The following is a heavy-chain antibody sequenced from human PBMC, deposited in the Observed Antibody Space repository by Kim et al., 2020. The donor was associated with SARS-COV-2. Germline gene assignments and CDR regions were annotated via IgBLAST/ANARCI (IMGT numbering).Heavy chain of an antibody. CDR3: ALHHSGKRWLQSIPLDAFDI. D-gene: IGHD5-12*01. J-gene: IGHJ3*02. Sequence: ASVKVSCKASGYTFTSYGISWVRQAPGQGLEWMGWISAYNGNTNYAQKLQGRVTMTTDTSTSTAYMELRSLRSDDTAVYYCALHHSGKRWLQSIPLDAFDIWGQGTMVTVSS. V-gene: IGHV1-18*01. CDR2: ISAYNGNT. CDR1: GYTFTSYG.